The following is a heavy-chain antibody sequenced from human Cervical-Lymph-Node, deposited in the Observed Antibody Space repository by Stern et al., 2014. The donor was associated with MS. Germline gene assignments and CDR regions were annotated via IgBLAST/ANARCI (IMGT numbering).Heavy chain of an antibody. J-gene: IGHJ4*02. Sequence: GYSFTSYWIGWVRQMPGKGLEWMGIIYPGDSYTTYSPSFQVQVTISADKSISPAYLQWSSLKASDTAMYYCARRPYSSSPLRFDYWGQGTLVTVSS. D-gene: IGHD6-13*01. CDR1: GYSFTSYW. CDR2: IYPGDSYT. V-gene: IGHV5-51*01. CDR3: ARRPYSSSPLRFDY.